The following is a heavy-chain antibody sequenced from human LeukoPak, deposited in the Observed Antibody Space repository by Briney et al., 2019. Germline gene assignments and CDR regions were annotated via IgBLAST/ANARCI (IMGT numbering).Heavy chain of an antibody. CDR3: ARNYYCDSSGYPFDY. D-gene: IGHD3-22*01. V-gene: IGHV4-34*01. Sequence: PSETLSLTCAVYGESLNGHYWSWIRQSPGKGLEWIGEGSDSGGTKFNPSLKSRASISADTSRNQFSLKLSSVTAADTAVYYCARNYYCDSSGYPFDYWGQGTLVTVSS. CDR1: GESLNGHY. CDR2: GSDSGGT. J-gene: IGHJ4*02.